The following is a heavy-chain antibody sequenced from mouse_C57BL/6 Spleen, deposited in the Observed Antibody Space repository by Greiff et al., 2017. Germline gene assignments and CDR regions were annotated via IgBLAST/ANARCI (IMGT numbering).Heavy chain of an antibody. J-gene: IGHJ2*01. D-gene: IGHD1-1*01. CDR1: GYTFTSYW. Sequence: QVQLQQSGAELVKPGASVKMSCKASGYTFTSYWITWVKQRPGQGLEWIGDIYPGSGSTNYNEKFKSKATLTVDTSSSTAYMQLSSLTSEDSAVYYCARREITTVVEDYWGQGTTLTVSS. CDR3: ARREITTVVEDY. V-gene: IGHV1-55*01. CDR2: IYPGSGST.